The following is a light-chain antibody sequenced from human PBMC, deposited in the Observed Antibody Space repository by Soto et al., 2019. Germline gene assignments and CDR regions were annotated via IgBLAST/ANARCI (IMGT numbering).Light chain of an antibody. Sequence: ILMTQSPATLSVFPWERVTLSCRASQSVSSNLTWYQHKPGQAPRLLIYGASSRAAGIPDRFSGSGSGTDFTLTISGLEPEDFAVYYCQQYGSSLTWTFGQGTKVDIK. J-gene: IGKJ1*01. V-gene: IGKV3-20*01. CDR2: GAS. CDR1: QSVSSN. CDR3: QQYGSSLTWT.